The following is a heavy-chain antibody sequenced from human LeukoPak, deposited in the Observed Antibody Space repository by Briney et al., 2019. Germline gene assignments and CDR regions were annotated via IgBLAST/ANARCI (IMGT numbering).Heavy chain of an antibody. J-gene: IGHJ3*02. CDR1: GGSFSDYY. Sequence: PSETLSLTCAVYGGSFSDYYWTWIRQPPGKGLEWIGEINHSGSTNSNPSLKSRVTISIDTSENQFSLKLSSVTAADTAVYYCARVYGEYSRAFDIWGQGTMVTVSS. CDR2: INHSGST. CDR3: ARVYGEYSRAFDI. D-gene: IGHD4-17*01. V-gene: IGHV4-34*01.